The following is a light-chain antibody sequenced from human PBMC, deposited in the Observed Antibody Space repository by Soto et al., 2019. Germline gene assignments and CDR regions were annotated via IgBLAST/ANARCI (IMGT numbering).Light chain of an antibody. CDR1: SSDVGGYNS. V-gene: IGLV2-14*01. Sequence: QSALTQPASVSGSPGQSITISCTGTSSDVGGYNSVSWYQQHPGKAPKLMIYEVSNRPSGVSNRFSGSKSGNTAPMTISGLQAEDEADYYYSSYTTSSTLPYVFGTGTKLTVL. J-gene: IGLJ1*01. CDR3: SSYTTSSTLPYV. CDR2: EVS.